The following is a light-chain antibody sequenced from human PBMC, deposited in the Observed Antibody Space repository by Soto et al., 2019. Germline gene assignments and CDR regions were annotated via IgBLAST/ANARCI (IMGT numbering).Light chain of an antibody. V-gene: IGKV1-5*01. CDR2: DAS. CDR1: KSISAY. CDR3: QQYESFST. Sequence: DIQMTQSPSTLSASVGDRVSITCRASKSISAYLAWYQQKPGKAPKVLIYDASSLESGVPSRFSGSGSGTEFTLTISSLQTDDFATYYCQQYESFSTLGKVTRLEIK. J-gene: IGKJ2*01.